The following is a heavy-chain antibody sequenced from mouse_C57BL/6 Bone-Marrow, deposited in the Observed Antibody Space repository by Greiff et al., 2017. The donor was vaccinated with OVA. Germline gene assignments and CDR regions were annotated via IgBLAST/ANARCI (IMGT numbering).Heavy chain of an antibody. V-gene: IGHV14-4*01. J-gene: IGHJ2*01. Sequence: EVQLQQSGAELVRPGASVKFSFTSSFFNIKDYYMHLVNQRPEHVLYWIGWIDPENGDTEYASKFQGKATIPADTSSNTAYLQLSSLTSEDTAVYYCTRIYYWGQGTTLTVSS. CDR1: FFNIKDYY. CDR3: TRIYY. CDR2: IDPENGDT.